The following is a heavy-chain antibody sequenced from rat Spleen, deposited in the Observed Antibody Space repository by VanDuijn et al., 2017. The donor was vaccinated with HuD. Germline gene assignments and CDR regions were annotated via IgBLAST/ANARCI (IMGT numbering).Heavy chain of an antibody. D-gene: IGHD1-3*01. J-gene: IGHJ2*01. CDR2: ISYDGSST. Sequence: EVQLVESGGGLVQPGRSLKLSCAASGFTFSNYGMAWVRQAPTKGLEWVATISYDGSSTYYRDSVKGRFTISRDNAKNTQYLQMDSLRSEDTATYYCARRTVATFDYWGQGVMVTVSS. CDR1: GFTFSNYG. CDR3: ARRTVATFDY. V-gene: IGHV5-29*01.